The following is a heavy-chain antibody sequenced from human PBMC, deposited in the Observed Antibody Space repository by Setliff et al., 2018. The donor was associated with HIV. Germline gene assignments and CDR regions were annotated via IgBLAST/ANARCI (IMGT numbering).Heavy chain of an antibody. D-gene: IGHD3-9*01. J-gene: IGHJ4*02. CDR3: AGGRYFRDIRDSRFDF. V-gene: IGHV4-31*03. CDR1: GVSITTDGYY. CDR2: MYHSGST. Sequence: PLSLTCSVSGVSITTDGYYWSWIRHYPGKGLEWIGYMYHSGSTYYNASLASRLIMSLDPSKNQFSLKLNSMTAADTAMYYCAGGRYFRDIRDSRFDFWGQGMLVTVSS.